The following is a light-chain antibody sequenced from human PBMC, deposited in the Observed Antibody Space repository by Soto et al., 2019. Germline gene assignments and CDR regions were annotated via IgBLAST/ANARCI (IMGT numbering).Light chain of an antibody. V-gene: IGLV2-23*01. J-gene: IGLJ1*01. CDR3: CSYAGSNTYV. CDR2: EDN. CDR1: SSDVGNYNL. Sequence: QSVLTQPASVSGSPGQSITVFCTGSSSDVGNYNLVSWYQHHPGEAPQLIVYEDNKRPSGVSNRFSGSKSGNTASLTISGLQAEDEADYYCCSYAGSNTYVFGTGTQLTVL.